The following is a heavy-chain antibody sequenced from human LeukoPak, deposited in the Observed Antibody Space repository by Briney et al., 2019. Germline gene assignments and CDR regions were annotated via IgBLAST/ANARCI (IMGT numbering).Heavy chain of an antibody. V-gene: IGHV5-51*01. Sequence: GESLEISCKGSGYGFTSYWIGWVRQMPVKGLEWMGIIYPGDSDTRYSPSFQGQVTISADKSISTAYLQWSSLKASDTAMYYCARQYSSGWYGDWFDPWGQGTLVTVSS. J-gene: IGHJ5*02. CDR1: GYGFTSYW. D-gene: IGHD6-19*01. CDR3: ARQYSSGWYGDWFDP. CDR2: IYPGDSDT.